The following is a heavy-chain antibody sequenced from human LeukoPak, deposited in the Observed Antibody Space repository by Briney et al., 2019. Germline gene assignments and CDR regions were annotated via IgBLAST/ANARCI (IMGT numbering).Heavy chain of an antibody. V-gene: IGHV1-18*04. CDR3: ARVGGSGWYGGYYYGMDV. J-gene: IGHJ6*02. CDR2: ISAYNGNT. Sequence: WASVKVSCKASGYTFTGYYMHWVRQAPGQGLEWMGWISAYNGNTNYAQKLQGRVTMTTDTSTSTAYMELRSLRSDDTAVYYCARVGGSGWYGGYYYGMDVWGQGTTVTVSS. D-gene: IGHD6-19*01. CDR1: GYTFTGYY.